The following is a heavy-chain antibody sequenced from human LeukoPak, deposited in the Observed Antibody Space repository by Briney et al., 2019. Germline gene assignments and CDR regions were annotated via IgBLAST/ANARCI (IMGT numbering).Heavy chain of an antibody. CDR1: GGSISSGGYY. CDR3: ARVTGRDSLLYLDY. D-gene: IGHD5-18*01. CDR2: IYYSGST. Sequence: SQTLSLTCTVSGGSISSGGYYWSWIRQHPGKGLEWIGYIYYSGSTYYNPSLKSRVTISVDTSKNQFSLKLSSVTAADTAVYYCARVTGRDSLLYLDYWGQGTLVTVSS. V-gene: IGHV4-31*03. J-gene: IGHJ4*02.